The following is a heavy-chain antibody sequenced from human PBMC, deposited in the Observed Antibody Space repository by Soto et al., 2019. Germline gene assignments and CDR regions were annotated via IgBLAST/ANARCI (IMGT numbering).Heavy chain of an antibody. Sequence: QVQLQQWGAGLLKPSETLSLTCAVYGGSFSGYYWSWIRQPPGKGLEWIGEINHSGSTNYNPSLKSRVTISVDTSKNLFYLKPSSVTAADTAVYYCARDPGIAASPNERLGWFDPWGQGTLVTVSS. CDR2: INHSGST. CDR3: ARDPGIAASPNERLGWFDP. J-gene: IGHJ5*02. D-gene: IGHD6-6*01. CDR1: GGSFSGYY. V-gene: IGHV4-34*01.